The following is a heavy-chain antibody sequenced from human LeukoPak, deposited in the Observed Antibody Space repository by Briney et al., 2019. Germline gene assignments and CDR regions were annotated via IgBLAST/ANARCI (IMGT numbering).Heavy chain of an antibody. CDR1: GGSISSYY. CDR3: ARQHSGYDWGSSLQLWPPFDP. CDR2: IYYSGST. D-gene: IGHD5-12*01. V-gene: IGHV4-59*08. Sequence: SETLSLTCTVSGGSISSYYWSWIRQPPGKGLEWIGYIYYSGSTNYNPSLKSRVTISVDTSKNQFSLKLSSVTAADTAVYYCARQHSGYDWGSSLQLWPPFDPWGQGTLVTVSS. J-gene: IGHJ5*02.